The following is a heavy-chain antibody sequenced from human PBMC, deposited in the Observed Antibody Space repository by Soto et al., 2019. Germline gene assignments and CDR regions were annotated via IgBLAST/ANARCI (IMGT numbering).Heavy chain of an antibody. Sequence: QLRLQESGPGLMKPSETLSLTCTVSGDSITSNPYYWAWIRQPPGKGLEWIGTIHYTGRTYDNQSLKSRVTISVDTSKNQFSLKMSSMTAADTAIYYCVGHQYSSGYCRWFDPWGQGTLVTVSS. CDR3: VGHQYSSGYCRWFDP. CDR2: IHYTGRT. CDR1: GDSITSNPYY. D-gene: IGHD6-19*01. V-gene: IGHV4-39*01. J-gene: IGHJ5*02.